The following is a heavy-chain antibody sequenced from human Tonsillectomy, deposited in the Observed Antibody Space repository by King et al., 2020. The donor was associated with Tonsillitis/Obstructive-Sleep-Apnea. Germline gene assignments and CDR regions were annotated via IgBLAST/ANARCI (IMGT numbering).Heavy chain of an antibody. D-gene: IGHD3-10*01. Sequence: QLQESGPGLVKPSETLSLTCTVSGGSISSSRYYWGWIRQPPGKGLEWIGGIYYSGSTYYNPSLQNRLTISVDTSKNQSSLKLSSVTAADTAVYYCASPLGPMVRGVIRDYWGQGTLVTVSS. J-gene: IGHJ4*02. V-gene: IGHV4-39*01. CDR2: IYYSGST. CDR1: GGSISSSRYY. CDR3: ASPLGPMVRGVIRDY.